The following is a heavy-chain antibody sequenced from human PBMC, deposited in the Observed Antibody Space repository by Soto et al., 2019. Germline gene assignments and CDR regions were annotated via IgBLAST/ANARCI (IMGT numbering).Heavy chain of an antibody. J-gene: IGHJ2*01. V-gene: IGHV4-59*01. CDR1: GGSISSYY. Sequence: QVQLQESGPGLVKPSETLSLTCTVSGGSISSYYWSWIRQPPGKGLEWIGYIYYSGSTNYNPSLRGRVTISVDTSKNQFSLKLSSVTAADTAVYYCASGVRGVMNPYSQALDLWGRGTLVTVSS. D-gene: IGHD3-10*01. CDR3: ASGVRGVMNPYSQALDL. CDR2: IYYSGST.